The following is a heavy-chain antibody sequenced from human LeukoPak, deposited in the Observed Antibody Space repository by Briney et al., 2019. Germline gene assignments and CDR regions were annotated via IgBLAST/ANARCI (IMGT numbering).Heavy chain of an antibody. V-gene: IGHV3-11*01. CDR3: AAHSGSYTTYYFDY. J-gene: IGHJ4*02. D-gene: IGHD1-26*01. CDR1: GFTFSDYY. CDR2: ISSSGSTI. Sequence: GGSLRLSCAASGFTFSDYYMSWIRQAPGKGLEWVSYISSSGSTIYYADSVKGRFTISRDNAKNTLYLQMNSLRAEDTAVYYCAAHSGSYTTYYFDYWGQGTLVTVSS.